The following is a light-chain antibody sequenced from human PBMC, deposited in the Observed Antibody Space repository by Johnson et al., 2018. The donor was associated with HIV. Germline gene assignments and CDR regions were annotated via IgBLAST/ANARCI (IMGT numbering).Light chain of an antibody. CDR3: GTWDSSLSAGYV. Sequence: QSVLTQPPSVSAAPGQKVTISCSGSSSNIGKNYVSWYQQLPGTAPKVLIYENNKRPSGIPDRFSCSKSGTSATLGITGLQTGDEADYYCGTWDSSLSAGYVFGTGTKVTVL. J-gene: IGLJ1*01. CDR1: SSNIGKNY. CDR2: ENN. V-gene: IGLV1-51*02.